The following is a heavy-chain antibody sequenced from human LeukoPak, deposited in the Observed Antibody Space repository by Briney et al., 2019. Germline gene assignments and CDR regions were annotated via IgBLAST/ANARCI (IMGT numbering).Heavy chain of an antibody. V-gene: IGHV1-18*01. CDR2: ISAYNGNT. Sequence: GASVKVSCKASGYTFTSYGISWVRQAPGQGLEWMGWISAYNGNTNCAQKLQGRVTMTTDTSTSTAYMELRSLRSDDTAVYYCARQRGSTSWSSYYYYMDVWGKGTTVTVSS. J-gene: IGHJ6*03. D-gene: IGHD2-2*01. CDR3: ARQRGSTSWSSYYYYMDV. CDR1: GYTFTSYG.